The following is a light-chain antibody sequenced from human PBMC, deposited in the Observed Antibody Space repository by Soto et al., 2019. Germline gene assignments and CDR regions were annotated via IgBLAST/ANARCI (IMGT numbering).Light chain of an antibody. CDR2: GAS. Sequence: EIVMTQSPATLSVSPGERATLSCRASQSVSSNLAWYQQKPGQAPRLLIYGASTRTTGIPARFSGSGSGTEFSLTINSLQSEDIAVYYCQQYNNYPTKFTFGPGTKVDIK. J-gene: IGKJ3*01. CDR3: QQYNNYPTKFT. CDR1: QSVSSN. V-gene: IGKV3-15*01.